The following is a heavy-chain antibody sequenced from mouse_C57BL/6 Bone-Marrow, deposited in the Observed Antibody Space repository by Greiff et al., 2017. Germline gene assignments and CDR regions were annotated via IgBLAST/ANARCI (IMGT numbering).Heavy chain of an antibody. Sequence: VQLQQSGPELVKPGASVKLSCKASGYTFTSYDINWVKQRPGQGLEWIAWIYPSDGSTKYNEKFKGKATLTVDTSSSTAYMELHSLTSEDSAVYFCASRRLLNAMDYWGQGTSVTVSS. CDR1: GYTFTSYD. CDR2: IYPSDGST. J-gene: IGHJ4*01. D-gene: IGHD2-3*01. V-gene: IGHV1-85*01. CDR3: ASRRLLNAMDY.